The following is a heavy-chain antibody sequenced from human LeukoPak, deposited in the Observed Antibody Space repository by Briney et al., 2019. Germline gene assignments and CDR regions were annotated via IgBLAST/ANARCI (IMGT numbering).Heavy chain of an antibody. J-gene: IGHJ4*02. CDR3: ATRPARGSGPYYPYFDY. Sequence: SETLSLTCTVSGGSISGSYWSWIRQPPGKGLEWIGYIYYSGNTNYNPSLKSRVTISVDTSKTQFSLKLTSVTAADTAGHYCATRPARGSGPYYPYFDYWGQGALVTVSS. D-gene: IGHD3-22*01. CDR2: IYYSGNT. CDR1: GGSISGSY. V-gene: IGHV4-59*12.